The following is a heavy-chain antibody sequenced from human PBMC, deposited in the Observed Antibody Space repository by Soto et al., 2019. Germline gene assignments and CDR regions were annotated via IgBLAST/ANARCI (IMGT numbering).Heavy chain of an antibody. CDR2: SKSETDGGTT. D-gene: IGHD3-16*02. CDR1: GFPFSRSW. J-gene: IGHJ4*02. Sequence: EVQLVESGGGLVKPGGSLRLSCAASGFPFSRSWMSWVRQAPGKGLEWVARSKSETDGGTTDYAAPVEGRFTISRDDSKNTLNLQMNTLKTEDTAVYYCVSYDYIWGNYRYRWAYWGQGTLVTVSS. V-gene: IGHV3-15*01. CDR3: VSYDYIWGNYRYRWAY.